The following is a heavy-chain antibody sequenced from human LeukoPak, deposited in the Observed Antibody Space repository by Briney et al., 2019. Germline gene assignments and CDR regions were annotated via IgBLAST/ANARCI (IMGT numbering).Heavy chain of an antibody. CDR2: INHSGST. CDR1: GGSFSGYY. Sequence: PSETLPLTCAVYGGSFSGYYWSWIRQPPGKGLEWIGEINHSGSTNYNPSLKSRVTISVDTSKNQFSLKLSSVTAADTAVYYCARGRSSSWYGSSIYYFVYWGQGTLVTVSS. V-gene: IGHV4-34*01. D-gene: IGHD6-13*01. J-gene: IGHJ4*02. CDR3: ARGRSSSWYGSSIYYFVY.